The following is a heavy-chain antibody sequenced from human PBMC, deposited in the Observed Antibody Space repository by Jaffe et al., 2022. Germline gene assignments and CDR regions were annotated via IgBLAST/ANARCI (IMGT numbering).Heavy chain of an antibody. CDR1: GFTFSSYA. V-gene: IGHV3-23*01. CDR3: AKDPTPRLGYCSSTSCYGSAFDI. Sequence: EVQLLESGGGLVQPGGSLRLSCAASGFTFSSYAMSWVRQAPGKGLEWVSAISGSGGSTYYADSVKGRFTISRDNSKNTLYLQMNSLRAEDTAVYYCAKDPTPRLGYCSSTSCYGSAFDIWGQGTMVTVSS. CDR2: ISGSGGST. D-gene: IGHD2-2*01. J-gene: IGHJ3*02.